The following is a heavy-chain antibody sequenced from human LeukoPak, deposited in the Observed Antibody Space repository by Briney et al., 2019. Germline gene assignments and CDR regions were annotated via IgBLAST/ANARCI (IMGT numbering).Heavy chain of an antibody. V-gene: IGHV3-74*01. CDR3: ARGASARQDY. J-gene: IGHJ4*02. D-gene: IGHD2-2*01. CDR1: GFNFSTYW. CDR2: IYLDGSST. Sequence: GGSLRLSCAASGFNFSTYWMHWVRQAPGKGPVWVSRIYLDGSSTNYADSVKGRFTISRDNANNTVYLQMNSLRPEDTAVYYCARGASARQDYWAQGTLVTVSS.